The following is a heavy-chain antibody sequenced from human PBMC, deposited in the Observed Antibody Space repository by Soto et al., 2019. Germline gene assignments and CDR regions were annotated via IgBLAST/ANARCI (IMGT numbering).Heavy chain of an antibody. CDR2: INPHGGST. CDR3: ARSSGGNFGIIIEGTNWFAP. J-gene: IGHJ5*02. CDR1: RGTFTNYY. V-gene: IGHV1-46*01. D-gene: IGHD1-26*01. Sequence: GASVKVSCQAPRGTFTNYYIHWGRQAPGQRLEWVGVINPHGGSTAYAQKFKGRVTLTRDTSASTVYMEVSSLTSEDTAMYYCARSSGGNFGIIIEGTNWFAPWGQGTLVTGLL.